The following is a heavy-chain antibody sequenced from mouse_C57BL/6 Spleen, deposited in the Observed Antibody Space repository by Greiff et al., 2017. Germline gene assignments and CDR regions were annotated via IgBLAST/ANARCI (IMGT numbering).Heavy chain of an antibody. J-gene: IGHJ4*01. V-gene: IGHV1-19*01. CDR2: INPYNGGT. CDR1: GYTFTDYY. D-gene: IGHD1-1*01. CDR3: ERYGSSDYYAMDD. Sequence: EVQLQQSGPVLVKPGASVKMSCKASGYTFTDYYMNWVKQSHGKSLEWIGVINPYNGGTSYNQKFKGKATLTVDKSSSTAYMELNSLTSEDSAVYYCERYGSSDYYAMDDWGQGTSVTVAS.